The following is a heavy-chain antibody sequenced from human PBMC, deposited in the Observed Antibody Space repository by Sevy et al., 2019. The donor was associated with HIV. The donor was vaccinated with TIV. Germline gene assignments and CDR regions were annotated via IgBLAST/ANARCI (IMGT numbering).Heavy chain of an antibody. CDR2: INSDGSST. Sequence: GGSLRLSCVASGFTFSSYWMHWVRQAPGKGLVWVSRINSDGSSTSDADSVKGRFTISRDNAKNTLYLQMNSLRAEDTAVYYCARGLVGIAAAGNDYWGQGTLVTVSS. CDR3: ARGLVGIAAAGNDY. J-gene: IGHJ4*02. V-gene: IGHV3-74*01. CDR1: GFTFSSYW. D-gene: IGHD6-13*01.